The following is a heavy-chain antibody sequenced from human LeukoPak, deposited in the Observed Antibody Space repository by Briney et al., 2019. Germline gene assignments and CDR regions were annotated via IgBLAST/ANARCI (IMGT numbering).Heavy chain of an antibody. D-gene: IGHD3-3*01. Sequence: SETLCLTCTVSGGSISSISYYWGWVRQPPGKGLEWIGSIYYSGSTYYNPSLKSRVTIAVDTSKHQFSLKLSSVTAADTAVYYCARRRHDFWSGYPPGAFDIWGQGTMVTVSS. J-gene: IGHJ3*02. CDR2: IYYSGST. V-gene: IGHV4-39*01. CDR1: GGSISSISYY. CDR3: ARRRHDFWSGYPPGAFDI.